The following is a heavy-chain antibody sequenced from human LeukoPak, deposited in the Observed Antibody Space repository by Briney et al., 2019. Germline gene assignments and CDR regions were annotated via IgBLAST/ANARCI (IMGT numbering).Heavy chain of an antibody. D-gene: IGHD6-19*01. J-gene: IGHJ2*01. CDR2: IYYSGST. CDR3: ARKTDSSGWYPYFDL. CDR1: RGSISSSTYY. V-gene: IGHV4-39*01. Sequence: PSETLSLTCTVSRGSISSSTYYWDWIRQPPGKGLEWIGSIYYSGSTYYNLSLKSRVTISVDTSKNQFSLRLTSVTAADTAVYYCARKTDSSGWYPYFDLWGRGTLVTVSS.